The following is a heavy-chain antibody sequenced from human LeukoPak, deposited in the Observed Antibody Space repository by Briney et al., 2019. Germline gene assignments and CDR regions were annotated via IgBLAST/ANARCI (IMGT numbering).Heavy chain of an antibody. D-gene: IGHD2-2*02. J-gene: IGHJ6*02. CDR1: GFTFSTSA. CDR3: ARRIARYLVNYYYYSMDV. CDR2: ISGSGDST. V-gene: IGHV3-23*01. Sequence: GGSLRLSCAASGFTFSTSAMSWVRQAPGTGLEWVSAISGSGDSTYYADSVKGRFTISRDNSKNTLSLQINNLRAEDTAVYYCARRIARYLVNYYYYSMDVWGQGTTVTVSS.